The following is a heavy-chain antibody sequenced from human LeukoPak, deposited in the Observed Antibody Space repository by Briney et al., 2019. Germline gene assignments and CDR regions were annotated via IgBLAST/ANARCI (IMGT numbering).Heavy chain of an antibody. CDR3: ARAPLWGYYDSSGYYAYFDY. D-gene: IGHD3-22*01. J-gene: IGHJ4*02. V-gene: IGHV1-3*03. Sequence: ASVKVSCKASGYTFTSYAMHWVRQAPGHRLEWMGWINAGNGNTKYSQEFQGRVTITRDTSASTAYMELSSLRSEDTAVYYCARAPLWGYYDSSGYYAYFDYWVQGTLVTVSS. CDR2: INAGNGNT. CDR1: GYTFTSYA.